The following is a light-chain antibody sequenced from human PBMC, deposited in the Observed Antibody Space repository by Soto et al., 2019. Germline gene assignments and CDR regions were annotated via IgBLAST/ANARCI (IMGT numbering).Light chain of an antibody. Sequence: DAVLTQSPLSLTVTLCPPSPIPFRSSQSLVYSDGNTYLNWFNPRPGQSPRRLLYKVSHLDSGFPDRLSGSGSGTDFTLEISRVEAADVGVYYCMQGTHGPWTFGQGTKG. J-gene: IGKJ1*01. CDR3: MQGTHGPWT. CDR2: KVS. CDR1: QSLVYSDGNTY. V-gene: IGKV2-30*01.